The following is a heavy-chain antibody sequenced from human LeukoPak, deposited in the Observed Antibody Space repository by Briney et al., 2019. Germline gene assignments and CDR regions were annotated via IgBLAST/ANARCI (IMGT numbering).Heavy chain of an antibody. CDR3: ARGQGRDGYNGILDY. CDR1: GGSFSGYY. J-gene: IGHJ4*02. D-gene: IGHD5-24*01. Sequence: SETLSLTCAVYGGSFSGYYWTWIRQPPGKGLEWIGEINPSGTTNYNPSLKSRVTISVDSSKNQFSLKLRSVTAADTAVFYCARGQGRDGYNGILDYWYQGALVTVSS. V-gene: IGHV4-34*01. CDR2: INPSGTT.